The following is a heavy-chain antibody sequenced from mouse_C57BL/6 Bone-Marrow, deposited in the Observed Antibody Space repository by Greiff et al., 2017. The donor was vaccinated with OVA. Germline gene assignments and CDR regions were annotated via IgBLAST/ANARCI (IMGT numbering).Heavy chain of an antibody. V-gene: IGHV14-4*01. CDR1: GSNIKDDY. CDR2: IDPENGDT. Sequence: VQLQQSGAELVRPGASVKLSCTASGSNIKDDYMHWVKQRPEQGLEWIGWIDPENGDTEYASKFQGKATITADTSSNTAYLQLSSLTSEDTAVYYCTTTVVDPFDYWGQGTTLTVSS. CDR3: TTTVVDPFDY. J-gene: IGHJ2*01. D-gene: IGHD1-1*01.